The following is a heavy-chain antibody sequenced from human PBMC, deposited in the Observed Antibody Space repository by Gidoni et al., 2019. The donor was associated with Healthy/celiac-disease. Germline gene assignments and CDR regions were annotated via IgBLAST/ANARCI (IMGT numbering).Heavy chain of an antibody. CDR1: GGSFSGYY. Sequence: QVQLQQWGAGLLKPSETLSLTCAVYGGSFSGYYWSWIRQPPGKGLEWIGEINHSGSTNYNPSLKSRVTISVDTSKNQFSLKLSSVTAADTAVYYCARIRVRGTLFWSGYYGMDVWGQGTTVTVSS. D-gene: IGHD3-3*01. CDR2: INHSGST. J-gene: IGHJ6*02. CDR3: ARIRVRGTLFWSGYYGMDV. V-gene: IGHV4-34*01.